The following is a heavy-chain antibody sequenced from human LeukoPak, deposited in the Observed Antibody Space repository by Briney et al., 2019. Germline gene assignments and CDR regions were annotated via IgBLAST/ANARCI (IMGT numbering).Heavy chain of an antibody. CDR3: ATYRQVLLPFES. V-gene: IGHV3-53*01. J-gene: IGHJ4*02. CDR2: IYSDNT. CDR1: GFTVSSNS. Sequence: GGSLRLSCTVSGFTVSSNSMSWVRQAPGKGLEWVSFIYSDNTHYSDSVKGRFTISRDNSKNTLYLQMNSLRAEDTAIYCCATYRQVLLPFESWGQGTLVTVSS. D-gene: IGHD2-8*02.